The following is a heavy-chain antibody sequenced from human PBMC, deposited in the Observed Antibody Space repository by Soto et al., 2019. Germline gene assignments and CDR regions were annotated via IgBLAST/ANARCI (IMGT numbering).Heavy chain of an antibody. CDR1: GGSISSGGYY. V-gene: IGHV4-31*03. Sequence: TLSLTCTVSGGSISSGGYYWSWIRQHPGKGLEWIGYIYYSGSTYYNPSLKSRVTISVDTSKNQFSLKLSSVTAADTAVYYCARVVGYGTPHLELCADYWGQGTLVTVSS. CDR2: IYYSGST. J-gene: IGHJ4*02. CDR3: ARVVGYGTPHLELCADY. D-gene: IGHD3-16*01.